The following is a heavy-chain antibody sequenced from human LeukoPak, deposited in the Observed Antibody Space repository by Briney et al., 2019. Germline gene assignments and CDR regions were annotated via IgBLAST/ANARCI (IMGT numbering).Heavy chain of an antibody. CDR2: ITSSSTYI. V-gene: IGHV3-21*01. CDR1: GFTFSSYT. D-gene: IGHD4-17*01. CDR3: ARDSPYDYGDYPAEMDY. Sequence: GGSLRLSCAASGFTFSSYTMNWVRQAPGKGLEWVSSITSSSTYIYYADSVKGRFTISRDNAQNSLYLQMSSLRAEDTAVYYCARDSPYDYGDYPAEMDYWGQGTLVTVSS. J-gene: IGHJ4*02.